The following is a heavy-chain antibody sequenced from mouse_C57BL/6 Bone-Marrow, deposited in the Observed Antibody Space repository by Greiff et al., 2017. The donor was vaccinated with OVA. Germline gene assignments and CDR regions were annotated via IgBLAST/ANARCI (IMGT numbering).Heavy chain of an antibody. CDR2: IDPANGNT. CDR1: GFNIKNTY. J-gene: IGHJ2*01. V-gene: IGHV14-3*01. CDR3: ASLTTVVAKRYYFDY. D-gene: IGHD1-1*01. Sequence: VQLKQSVAELVRPGASVKLSCTASGFNIKNTYMHWVKQRPEQGLEWIGRIDPANGNTKYAPKFQGKATITADTSSNTAYLQLSSLTSEDTAIYYCASLTTVVAKRYYFDYWGQVTTLTVSS.